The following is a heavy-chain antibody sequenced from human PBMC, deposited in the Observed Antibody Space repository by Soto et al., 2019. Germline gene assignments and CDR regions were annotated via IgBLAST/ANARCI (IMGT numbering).Heavy chain of an antibody. CDR2: IVVGSGNT. CDR3: AADAGNVSARGYYGMDV. D-gene: IGHD1-1*01. Sequence: SVKVSCKASGFTFTSSAVQWVRQARGQRLEWIGWIVVGSGNTNYAQKFQERVTITRDMSTSTAYMELSSLRSEDTAVYYGAADAGNVSARGYYGMDVWGQGTTVTVSS. V-gene: IGHV1-58*01. CDR1: GFTFTSSA. J-gene: IGHJ6*02.